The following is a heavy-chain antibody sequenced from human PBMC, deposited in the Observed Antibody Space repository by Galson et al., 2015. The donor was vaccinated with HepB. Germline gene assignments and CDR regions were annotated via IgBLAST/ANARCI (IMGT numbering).Heavy chain of an antibody. CDR3: ARDAVMVRGGPQHYYYYYGMDV. D-gene: IGHD3-10*01. CDR1: GFTFSSYW. J-gene: IGHJ6*02. V-gene: IGHV3-7*01. Sequence: SLRLSCAASGFTFSSYWMSWVRQAPGTGLEWVASIKQDGGEKYYVDSVKGRFTISRDNAKNSLYLQMNSLRAEDTAVYHCARDAVMVRGGPQHYYYYYGMDVWGQGTTVTVSS. CDR2: IKQDGGEK.